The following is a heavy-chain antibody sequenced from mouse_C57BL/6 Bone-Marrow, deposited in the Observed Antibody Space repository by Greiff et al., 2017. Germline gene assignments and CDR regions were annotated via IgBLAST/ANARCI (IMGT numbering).Heavy chain of an antibody. J-gene: IGHJ3*01. CDR1: GYTFTSYW. V-gene: IGHV1-69*01. CDR3: ARRSSGFPGFAY. CDR2: IDPSDSYT. Sequence: QVQLQQSGAELVMPGASVKLSCKASGYTFTSYWMHWVKQRPGQGLAWIGEIDPSDSYTNYNQKFKGKSTLTVDKSSSTAYMQLSSLTSEDSAVYYCARRSSGFPGFAYWGQGTLVTVSA. D-gene: IGHD3-2*02.